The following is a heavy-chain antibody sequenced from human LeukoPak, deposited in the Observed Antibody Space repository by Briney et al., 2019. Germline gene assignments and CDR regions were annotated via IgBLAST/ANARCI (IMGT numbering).Heavy chain of an antibody. V-gene: IGHV1-3*01. CDR2: INAGNGNT. CDR1: GYTFTSYA. CDR3: ARTRRECYGSGSYCWFDP. Sequence: GASVKVSCKASGYTFTSYAMQWVRQAPGQRLEWMGWINAGNGNTKYSQKFQGRVTITRDTSASTAYMELSSLRSEDTAVYYCARTRRECYGSGSYCWFDPWGQGTLVTVSS. J-gene: IGHJ5*02. D-gene: IGHD3-10*01.